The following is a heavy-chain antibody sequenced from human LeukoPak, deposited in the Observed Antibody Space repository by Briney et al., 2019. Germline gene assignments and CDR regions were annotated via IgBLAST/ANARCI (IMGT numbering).Heavy chain of an antibody. Sequence: SETLSLTCTVSGGSLSRYYWSWIPQPPRKGLEWIGYIYYSGSTNYNASLKSRVTISVDTSKNQFSLKLSSVTAADTAVYYCARNIPKYDSLDYWGQGTLVTVSS. D-gene: IGHD3-3*01. CDR1: GGSLSRYY. J-gene: IGHJ4*02. V-gene: IGHV4-59*01. CDR3: ARNIPKYDSLDY. CDR2: IYYSGST.